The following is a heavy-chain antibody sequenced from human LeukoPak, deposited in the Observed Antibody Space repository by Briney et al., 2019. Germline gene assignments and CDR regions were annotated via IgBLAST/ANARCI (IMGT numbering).Heavy chain of an antibody. CDR2: IYYSGST. J-gene: IGHJ4*02. Sequence: PSETLSLTCTVSGGSVSSGSYYWSWIRQPPGKGLEWIGYIYYSGSTNYNPSLKSRVTISVDTSKNQFSLKLSSVTAADTAVYYCARGRDWNHFDYWGQGTLVTVSS. CDR3: ARGRDWNHFDY. D-gene: IGHD1-1*01. CDR1: GGSVSSGSYY. V-gene: IGHV4-61*01.